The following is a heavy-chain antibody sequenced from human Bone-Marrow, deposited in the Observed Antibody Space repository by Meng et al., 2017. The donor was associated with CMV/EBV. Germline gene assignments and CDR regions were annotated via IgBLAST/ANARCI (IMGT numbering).Heavy chain of an antibody. CDR1: GGSFSGYY. V-gene: IGHV4-34*01. J-gene: IGHJ5*02. D-gene: IGHD2-2*02. CDR2: INHSGST. CDR3: ARGRRRYCSSTSCYMGWFDP. Sequence: SETLSLTCAVYGGSFSGYYWSWIRQPPGKGLEWIGKINHSGSTNYNPSLKSRVTISVDTSKNQFSLKLSSVTAADTAVYYCARGRRRYCSSTSCYMGWFDPWAQGTLVTVSS.